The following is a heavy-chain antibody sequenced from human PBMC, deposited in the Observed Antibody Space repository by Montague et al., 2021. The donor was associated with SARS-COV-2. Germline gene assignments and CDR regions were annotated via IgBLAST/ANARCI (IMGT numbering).Heavy chain of an antibody. CDR1: GDSVSSNSVA. D-gene: IGHD6-19*01. V-gene: IGHV6-1*01. J-gene: IGHJ4*02. CDR3: VRYSGWFYFDF. Sequence: CAISGDSVSSNSVAWSWLRQSPSRGLEWLGRTYYRSKWCSDYAPSVRGRLTVNPDASKNEFSLELNYVTPEDTAVYNCVRYSGWFYFDFWGQGTLVTVSS. CDR2: TYYRSKWCS.